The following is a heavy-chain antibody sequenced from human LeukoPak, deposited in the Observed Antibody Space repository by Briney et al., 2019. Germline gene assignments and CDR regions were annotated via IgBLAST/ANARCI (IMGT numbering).Heavy chain of an antibody. V-gene: IGHV4-59*08. Sequence: PSETLSLTCTVSDGSISNYYWSWIRQPPGKGLEWIGYLYYSGNTNYNPSLKSRVTISVDTSKNQFSLKLSSVTAADTAVYYCARVEQQLVRDAFDIWGQGTMVTVSS. CDR3: ARVEQQLVRDAFDI. J-gene: IGHJ3*02. CDR1: DGSISNYY. CDR2: LYYSGNT. D-gene: IGHD6-13*01.